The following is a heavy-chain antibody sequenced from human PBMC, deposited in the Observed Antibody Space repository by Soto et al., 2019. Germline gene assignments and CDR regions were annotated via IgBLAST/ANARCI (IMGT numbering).Heavy chain of an antibody. Sequence: QVQLVQSGAEVKKPGSSVKVSCKASGGTFSSYTISWVRQAPGQGLEWMGRIIPILGIANYAQKFQGRVTITADKSTSTAYMELSSLRSEDTAVYYCARGADGYNGIDPWGQGTLVTVSS. D-gene: IGHD5-12*01. V-gene: IGHV1-69*02. J-gene: IGHJ5*02. CDR1: GGTFSSYT. CDR3: ARGADGYNGIDP. CDR2: IIPILGIA.